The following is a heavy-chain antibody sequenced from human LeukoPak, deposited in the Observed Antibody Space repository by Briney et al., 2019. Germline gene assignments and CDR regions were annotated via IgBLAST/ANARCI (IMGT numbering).Heavy chain of an antibody. D-gene: IGHD6-13*01. CDR3: ATYSSSWYREAFDI. J-gene: IGHJ3*02. V-gene: IGHV1-8*03. CDR1: GYTFTSYD. Sequence: ASVKVSCKASGYTFTSYDINWVRQATGQGLEWMGWMNPNSGNTGYAQKFQGRVTITRNTSISTAYMELSRLRSEDTAVYYCATYSSSWYREAFDIWGQGTMVTVSS. CDR2: MNPNSGNT.